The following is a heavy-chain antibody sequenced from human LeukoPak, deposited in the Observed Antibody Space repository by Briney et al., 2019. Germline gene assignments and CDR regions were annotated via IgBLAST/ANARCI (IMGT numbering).Heavy chain of an antibody. Sequence: PGRSLRLSCAASGFTFDDYAMHWVRQAPGKGLEWVSGISWNSGSIGYADSVKGRFTISRDNAKNSLYLQMNSLRAEDTALYYCAKVRRRGSYLLGVLDPWGQGTLVTVSS. V-gene: IGHV3-9*01. CDR1: GFTFDDYA. D-gene: IGHD1-26*01. CDR3: AKVRRRGSYLLGVLDP. CDR2: ISWNSGSI. J-gene: IGHJ5*02.